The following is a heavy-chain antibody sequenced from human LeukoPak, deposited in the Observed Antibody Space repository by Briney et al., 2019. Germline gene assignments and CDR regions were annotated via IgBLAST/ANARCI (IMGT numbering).Heavy chain of an antibody. J-gene: IGHJ4*02. D-gene: IGHD3-3*01. Sequence: GGSLRLSCTTSGFTFCDYAIGTVRQAPGKVPEWVGFIRRKANGGTTEYAASVKGRFTISRDDSKSIAYLQMNSLKTEDTAVYYCTSGLYYDSWSDLFDYWGQGTLVTVSS. V-gene: IGHV3-49*04. CDR3: TSGLYYDSWSDLFDY. CDR1: GFTFCDYA. CDR2: IRRKANGGTT.